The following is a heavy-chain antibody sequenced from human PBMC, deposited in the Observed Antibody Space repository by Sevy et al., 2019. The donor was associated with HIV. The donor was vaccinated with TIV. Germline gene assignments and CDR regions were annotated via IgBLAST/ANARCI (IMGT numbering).Heavy chain of an antibody. CDR1: EFTFSTYA. V-gene: IGHV3-21*01. J-gene: IGHJ4*02. Sequence: GGSLRLSCAASEFTFSTYAMNWVRQAPGKGLEWVSSISSLSRYIDYADSVKGRFTISRDNAKNSLYLQMNSLTAEDTAVYYCARGLPPPVEDSGTYPSYFDYWGQGTLVTVSS. D-gene: IGHD1-26*01. CDR2: ISSLSRYI. CDR3: ARGLPPPVEDSGTYPSYFDY.